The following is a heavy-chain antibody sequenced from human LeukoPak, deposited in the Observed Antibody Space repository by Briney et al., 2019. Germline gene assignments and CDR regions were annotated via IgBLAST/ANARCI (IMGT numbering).Heavy chain of an antibody. CDR2: IKQDGSEK. D-gene: IGHD2-15*01. CDR3: ASGVVVAATNY. Sequence: GGSLRLSCAASGFTFSSYGMHWVRQAPGKGLEWVANIKQDGSEKYYVDSVKGRFTISRDNAKNSLYLQMNSLRAEDTAVYYCASGVVVAATNYWGQGTLVTVSS. J-gene: IGHJ4*02. CDR1: GFTFSSYG. V-gene: IGHV3-7*01.